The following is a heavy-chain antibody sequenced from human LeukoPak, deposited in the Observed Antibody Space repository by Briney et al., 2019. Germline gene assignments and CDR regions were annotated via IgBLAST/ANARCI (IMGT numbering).Heavy chain of an antibody. J-gene: IGHJ3*02. Sequence: SETLSLTCAVYGGSFSGYYWSWIRQPPGKGLEWIGEINRSGSTNYNPSLKSRVTISIDTSTNQFSLKLSSVTTADTALYYCARAGRAIAAAGSGAFDIWGQGTMVTVSS. D-gene: IGHD6-13*01. CDR2: INRSGST. V-gene: IGHV4-34*01. CDR3: ARAGRAIAAAGSGAFDI. CDR1: GGSFSGYY.